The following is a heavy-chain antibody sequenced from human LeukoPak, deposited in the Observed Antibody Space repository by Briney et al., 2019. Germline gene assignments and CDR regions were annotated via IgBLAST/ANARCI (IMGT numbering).Heavy chain of an antibody. V-gene: IGHV4-59*01. CDR3: ARDRLYRGYSYGFDY. Sequence: SETLSLTCTLSGGSISTYYWSWIRQPPGKGLEWIGYIYHSGSTNYNPSLKSRVTISVDTSKNQFSLKLSSVTAADTAVYYCARDRLYRGYSYGFDYWGQGTLVTVSS. CDR2: IYHSGST. J-gene: IGHJ4*02. D-gene: IGHD5-18*01. CDR1: GGSISTYY.